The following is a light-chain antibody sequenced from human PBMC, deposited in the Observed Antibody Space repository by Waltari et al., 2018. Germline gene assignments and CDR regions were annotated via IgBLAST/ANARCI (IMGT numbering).Light chain of an antibody. V-gene: IGKV4-1*01. J-gene: IGKJ2*01. CDR2: WAS. CDR1: QSVLNSSNNKNY. CDR3: QQCNDWPPYT. Sequence: IVMTQSPDSLAVSLGERATINCKSSQSVLNSSNNKNYLAWYQQKPGQPPKLVIYWASTRAPGVPDRFSGSGSETDFTLTISSLQSEDFAVYYCQQCNDWPPYTFGRGTKLEI.